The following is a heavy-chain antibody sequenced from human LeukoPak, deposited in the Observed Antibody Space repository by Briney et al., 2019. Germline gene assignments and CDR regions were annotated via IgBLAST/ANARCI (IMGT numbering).Heavy chain of an antibody. V-gene: IGHV3-11*04. CDR1: GFTFSDYY. CDR2: ISSSGSTI. D-gene: IGHD4-17*01. Sequence: GGSLRLSCAASGFTFSDYYMSWFRQAPGKGLERVSYISSSGSTIYYADSVKGRFTISRDNAKNSLYLQMNSLRAEDTAVYYCVLHDYGDYFDYWGQGTLVTVSS. CDR3: VLHDYGDYFDY. J-gene: IGHJ4*02.